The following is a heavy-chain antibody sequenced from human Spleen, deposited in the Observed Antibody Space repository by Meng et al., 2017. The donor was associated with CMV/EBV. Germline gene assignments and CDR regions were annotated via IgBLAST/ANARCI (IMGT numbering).Heavy chain of an antibody. CDR1: GLSFSSYE. CDR3: AKPEYSSSSVDY. CDR2: ISSSGGTI. V-gene: IGHV3-48*03. Sequence: GESLKISCTTSGLSFSSYEMNWVRQAPGKGLEWASYISSSGGTIYYADSVKGRFTISRDNAKNSLYLQMNSLRAEDTAVYYCAKPEYSSSSVDYWGQGTLVTVSS. J-gene: IGHJ4*02. D-gene: IGHD6-6*01.